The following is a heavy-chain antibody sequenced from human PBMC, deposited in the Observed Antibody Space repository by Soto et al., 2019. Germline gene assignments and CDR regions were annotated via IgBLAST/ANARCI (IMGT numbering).Heavy chain of an antibody. V-gene: IGHV3-23*01. CDR3: AKEHGGGTSMITIYFDY. CDR1: GITFSNYA. J-gene: IGHJ4*02. CDR2: ISGSGRST. D-gene: IGHD5-18*01. Sequence: EVQLLESGGGLVQPGVSLRLSCAASGITFSNYALSWVRQAPGKGLEWVSGISGSGRSTHYADSVKGRFTISRENSKNTLSLQMNSLRADATAVYYCAKEHGGGTSMITIYFDYCGRGTLVTVS.